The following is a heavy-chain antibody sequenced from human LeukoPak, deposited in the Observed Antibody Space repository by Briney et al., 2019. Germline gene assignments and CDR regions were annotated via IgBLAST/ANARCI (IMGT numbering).Heavy chain of an antibody. J-gene: IGHJ5*02. Sequence: GGSLRLSCAASGFTFNIYGMHWVRQAPGKGLEWVAVIWYDGTSQYYADSVRGRFTVSRDNSKNTLYLQVNSLRAEDTAVYYCARDSSDWGGNNYFDRWGQGTLVTVSS. CDR3: ARDSSDWGGNNYFDR. V-gene: IGHV3-33*01. D-gene: IGHD6-19*01. CDR1: GFTFNIYG. CDR2: IWYDGTSQ.